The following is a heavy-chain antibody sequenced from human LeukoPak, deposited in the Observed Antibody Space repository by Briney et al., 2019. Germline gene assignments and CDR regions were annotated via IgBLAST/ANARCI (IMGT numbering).Heavy chain of an antibody. V-gene: IGHV3-23*01. D-gene: IGHD3-22*01. J-gene: IGHJ4*02. CDR2: ISGSGGST. Sequence: GGSLRLSCAASGFTFSSYAMSWVRQAPGKGLEWVSAISGSGGSTCYADSVKGRFTISRDNSKNTLYLQMNSLRAEDTAVYYCAKPFDYYDSSGYRDWGQGTLVTVSS. CDR1: GFTFSSYA. CDR3: AKPFDYYDSSGYRD.